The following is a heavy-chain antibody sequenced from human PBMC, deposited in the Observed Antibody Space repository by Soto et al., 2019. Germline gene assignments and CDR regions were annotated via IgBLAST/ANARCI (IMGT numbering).Heavy chain of an antibody. CDR3: ARVVTIFGVVITGYVDL. CDR1: GFTVSSNY. D-gene: IGHD3-3*01. J-gene: IGHJ2*01. V-gene: IGHV3-53*04. CDR2: IYSGGST. Sequence: EVQLVESGGGLVQPGGSLRLSCAASGFTVSSNYMSWVRQAPGKGLEWVSVIYSGGSTYYADSVKGRFTISRHNSKNTLYLQMTSLRAEDTAVYYCARVVTIFGVVITGYVDLWGRGTLVTVSS.